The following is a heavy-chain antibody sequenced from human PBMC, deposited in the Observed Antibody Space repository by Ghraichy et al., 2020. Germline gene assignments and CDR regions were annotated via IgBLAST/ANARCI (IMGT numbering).Heavy chain of an antibody. V-gene: IGHV3-30-3*01. J-gene: IGHJ4*02. CDR2: ISYDGGTK. CDR3: ARTFSSGYYSHFDY. Sequence: GGSLRLSCAASGFTFSKYAIHLVRQAPGKGLEWVAVISYDGGTKYYADSVKGRFTLSRDNSKNTVYLQMNSLRAEDTAVYYCARTFSSGYYSHFDYWGQGTLVTVSS. D-gene: IGHD3-22*01. CDR1: GFTFSKYA.